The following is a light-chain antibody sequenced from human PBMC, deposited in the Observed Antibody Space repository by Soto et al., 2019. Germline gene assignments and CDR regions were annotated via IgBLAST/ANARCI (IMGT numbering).Light chain of an antibody. CDR2: GAS. Sequence: ETLMTQSPATLSVSPGERATLSCRASQSVNNNLAWYQQKLGQAPRVLIYGASTRATGIPARFTGSGSGTEFILTITSRQSADSAVYYCQEYNTWPWTFGQGTKVDIK. CDR3: QEYNTWPWT. CDR1: QSVNNN. J-gene: IGKJ1*01. V-gene: IGKV3-15*01.